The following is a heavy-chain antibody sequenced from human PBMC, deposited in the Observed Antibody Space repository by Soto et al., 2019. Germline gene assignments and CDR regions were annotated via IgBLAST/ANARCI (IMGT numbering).Heavy chain of an antibody. D-gene: IGHD3-22*01. CDR2: IIPILGIA. CDR1: GGTFSSYT. CDR3: ARDNPHYYDSSGYYTAAYYYYGMDV. V-gene: IGHV1-69*04. J-gene: IGHJ6*02. Sequence: SVKVSCKASGGTFSSYTISWVRQAPGQGLEWMGRIIPILGIANYAQKFQGRVTITADKSTSTAYMELSSLRSEDTAVYYCARDNPHYYDSSGYYTAAYYYYGMDVWGQGATVTVSS.